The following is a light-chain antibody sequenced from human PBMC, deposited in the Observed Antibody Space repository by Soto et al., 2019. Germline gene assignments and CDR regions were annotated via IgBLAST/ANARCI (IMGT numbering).Light chain of an antibody. CDR1: QAISNY. CDR3: QQTNSFPRT. CDR2: AAS. V-gene: IGKV1-12*01. Sequence: DIQMSQSPSFVSASVGDRVTITCRASQAISNYLAWYQQKPGKAPKLLIYAASTLQSGVPSRFSGSGSGTDFTLTINSLQPEDIATYYCQQTNSFPRTFGQGTKVDIK. J-gene: IGKJ1*01.